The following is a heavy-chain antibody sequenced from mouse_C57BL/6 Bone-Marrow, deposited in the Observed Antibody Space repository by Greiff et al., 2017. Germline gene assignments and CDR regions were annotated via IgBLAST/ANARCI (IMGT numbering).Heavy chain of an antibody. Sequence: EVMLVESGGGLVKPGGSLKLSCAASGFTFSDYGMHWVRQAPEKGLEWVAYISSGSSTLYYADTVKGRFTISRDNAKNTLFLQMTSLRSEDTAMYYCARALGNYAMDYWGQGTSVTVSS. D-gene: IGHD4-1*01. V-gene: IGHV5-17*01. CDR2: ISSGSSTL. J-gene: IGHJ4*01. CDR1: GFTFSDYG. CDR3: ARALGNYAMDY.